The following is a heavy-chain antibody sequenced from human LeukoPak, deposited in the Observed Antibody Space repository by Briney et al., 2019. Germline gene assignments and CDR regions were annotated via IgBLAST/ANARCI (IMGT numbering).Heavy chain of an antibody. CDR3: AGGGYCSRSNCFAPLLDY. J-gene: IGHJ4*01. CDR1: GGSLSNHY. D-gene: IGHD2-2*01. Sequence: PSETLSLTCSVSGGSLSNHYWSWIRQPPGKGLEWIAHIYSSGTSTYNPSLKSRVTISLDTSKSQFSLKLNSVTAADTAVYFCAGGGYCSRSNCFAPLLDYWGQGKLVTVSS. V-gene: IGHV4-59*11. CDR2: IYSSGTS.